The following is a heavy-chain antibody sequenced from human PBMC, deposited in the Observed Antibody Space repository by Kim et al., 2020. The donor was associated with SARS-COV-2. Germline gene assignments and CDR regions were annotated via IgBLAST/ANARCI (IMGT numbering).Heavy chain of an antibody. V-gene: IGHV3-33*06. Sequence: GGSLRLSCAASGFTFSSYGMHWVRQAPGKGLEWVAVIWYDGSNKYYADSVKGRFTISRDNSKNTLYLQMNSLRAEDTAVYYCAKSLHPGYCSGGSCFYGMDVWGQGTTVTVSS. J-gene: IGHJ6*02. CDR3: AKSLHPGYCSGGSCFYGMDV. CDR2: IWYDGSNK. CDR1: GFTFSSYG. D-gene: IGHD2-15*01.